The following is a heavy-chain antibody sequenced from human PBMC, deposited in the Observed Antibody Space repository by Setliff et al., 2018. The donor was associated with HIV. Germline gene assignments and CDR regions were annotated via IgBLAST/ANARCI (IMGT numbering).Heavy chain of an antibody. V-gene: IGHV1-18*01. CDR3: ARDDPIRKEVASGLEY. CDR2: ISGYNGKT. D-gene: IGHD3-10*01. Sequence: ASVKVSCKASGYAFTMYGITWVRQAPGQGLEWMGWISGYNGKTNYAQNFQGRVTMTTDTSTSTAYMEVRSLRYDDTAVYYCARDDPIRKEVASGLEYWGQGTLVTVSS. J-gene: IGHJ4*02. CDR1: GYAFTMYG.